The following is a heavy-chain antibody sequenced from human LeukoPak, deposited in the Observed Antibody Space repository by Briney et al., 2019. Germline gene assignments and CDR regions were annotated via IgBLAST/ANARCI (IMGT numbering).Heavy chain of an antibody. V-gene: IGHV3-7*03. CDR3: ARNNGMDV. CDR1: GFALSSHW. Sequence: QPGGSLRLSCAASGFALSSHWMTWVRQVPGRGPEWVANVNRDGSETYYLDSVKGRFTTSKDNAKNSLYLQMNSLRAEDTALYHCARNNGMDVWGQGTTVIVSS. CDR2: VNRDGSET. J-gene: IGHJ6*02.